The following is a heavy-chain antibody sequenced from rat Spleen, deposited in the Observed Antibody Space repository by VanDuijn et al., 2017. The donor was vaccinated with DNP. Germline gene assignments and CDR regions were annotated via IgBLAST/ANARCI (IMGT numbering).Heavy chain of an antibody. CDR1: GFTFSKYG. D-gene: IGHD1-2*01. J-gene: IGHJ1*01. CDR2: ISTSGSRT. V-gene: IGHV5S13*01. Sequence: EVQLVETGGGLVQPGRSLKLSCIASGFTFSKYGMAWVRQAPKKGLEWVATISTSGSRTYYPDSVKGRFTISRDDAKSSLYLQMNSLKSEDTATYYCARGSSSIYWYFDFWGPGTMVTVSS. CDR3: ARGSSSIYWYFDF.